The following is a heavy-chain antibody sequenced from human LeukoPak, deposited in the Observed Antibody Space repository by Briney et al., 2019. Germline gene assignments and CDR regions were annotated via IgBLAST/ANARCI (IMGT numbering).Heavy chain of an antibody. D-gene: IGHD6-13*01. V-gene: IGHV4-61*10. CDR1: GASTSSGLYY. J-gene: IGHJ4*02. CDR2: IYNSGST. CDR3: ARVTGYRIEDYFDY. Sequence: SETLSLTCTVSGASTSSGLYYWNWFRQPAGKGLEYIGRIYNSGSTNYNPSLKSRVTISVETSKNEFSLKLRSVTAADTAVYYCARVTGYRIEDYFDYWGQGTLVTVSS.